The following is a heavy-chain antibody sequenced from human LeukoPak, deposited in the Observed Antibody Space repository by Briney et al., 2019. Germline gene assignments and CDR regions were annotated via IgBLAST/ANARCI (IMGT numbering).Heavy chain of an antibody. CDR1: GFTFSNAW. V-gene: IGHV3-15*07. CDR3: ARDRGAVAGTLPHNNYYYYGMDV. J-gene: IGHJ6*02. CDR2: IKSKTDGGTT. Sequence: PGGSLRLSCAASGFTFSNAWMNWVRQAPGKGLEWVGRIKSKTDGGTTDYAAPVKGRFTISRDDSKNTLHLQMNSLKTEDTAVYYCARDRGAVAGTLPHNNYYYYGMDVWGQGTTVTVSS. D-gene: IGHD6-19*01.